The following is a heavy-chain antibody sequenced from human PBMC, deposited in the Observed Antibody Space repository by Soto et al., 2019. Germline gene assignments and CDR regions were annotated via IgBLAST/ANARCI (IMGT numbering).Heavy chain of an antibody. CDR2: ISSSGSTI. J-gene: IGHJ3*02. CDR1: GFTFSDYY. CDR3: ARDECSGGSCYSAAFDI. V-gene: IGHV3-11*01. Sequence: GGSLRLSCAASGFTFSDYYMSWIRQAPGKGLEWVSYISSSGSTIYYADSVKGRFTISRDNAKNSLYLQMNSLRAEDTAVYYCARDECSGGSCYSAAFDIWGQGTMVTVSS. D-gene: IGHD2-15*01.